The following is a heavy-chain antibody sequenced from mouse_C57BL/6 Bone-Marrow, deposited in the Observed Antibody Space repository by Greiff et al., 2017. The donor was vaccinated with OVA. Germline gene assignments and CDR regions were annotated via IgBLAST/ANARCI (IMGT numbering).Heavy chain of an antibody. D-gene: IGHD1-1*01. CDR2: IRHKANGYTT. CDR1: GFTFTDYY. CDR3: ARITTVYYFDY. J-gene: IGHJ2*01. V-gene: IGHV7-3*01. Sequence: EVHLVESGGGLVQPGGSLSLSCAASGFTFTDYYMSWVRQPPGKALEWLGFIRHKANGYTTEYSASVKGRFTISRDNSQSILYLQMNALRAEDSATYYCARITTVYYFDYWGQGTTLTVSS.